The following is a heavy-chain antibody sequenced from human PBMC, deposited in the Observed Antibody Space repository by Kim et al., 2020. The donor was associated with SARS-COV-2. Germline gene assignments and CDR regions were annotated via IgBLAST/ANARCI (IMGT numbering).Heavy chain of an antibody. V-gene: IGHV3-11*04. CDR3: ARPIAAAGTGGMDV. J-gene: IGHJ6*02. Sequence: ADAVKGRFTIARDNAKNSLYLQMNSLRAEDTAVYYCARPIAAAGTGGMDVWGQGTTVTVSS. D-gene: IGHD6-13*01.